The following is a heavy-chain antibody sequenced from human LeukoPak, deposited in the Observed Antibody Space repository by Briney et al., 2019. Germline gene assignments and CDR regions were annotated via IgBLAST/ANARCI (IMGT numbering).Heavy chain of an antibody. CDR1: GFIFSNYW. V-gene: IGHV3-9*01. CDR2: ISWNSGSI. Sequence: PGGSLRLSCAASGFIFSNYWMSWVRQAPGKGLEWVSGISWNSGSIGYADSVKGRFTMSRDNAKNSLYLQMNSLRAEDTALYFCAKGYGSGTAYGMDVWGQGTTVTVSS. D-gene: IGHD3-10*01. CDR3: AKGYGSGTAYGMDV. J-gene: IGHJ6*02.